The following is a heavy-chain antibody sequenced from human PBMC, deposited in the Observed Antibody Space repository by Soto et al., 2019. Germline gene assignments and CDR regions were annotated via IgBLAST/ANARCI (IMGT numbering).Heavy chain of an antibody. CDR2: ISTTNSYI. Sequence: EVQLVESGGGLVKPGGSLRLSCAASGFRFSTYSMNWVRQAPGKGLEWVASISTTNSYIYYADSVRGRFTISTDNANNSLFQQMNSRRAEDTAVYYCTRDPVPDSSGYFPFDYWGQGTLVTVSS. V-gene: IGHV3-21*01. D-gene: IGHD3-22*01. CDR3: TRDPVPDSSGYFPFDY. J-gene: IGHJ4*02. CDR1: GFRFSTYS.